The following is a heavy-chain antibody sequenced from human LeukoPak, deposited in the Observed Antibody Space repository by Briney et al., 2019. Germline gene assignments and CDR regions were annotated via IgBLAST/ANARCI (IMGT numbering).Heavy chain of an antibody. D-gene: IGHD3-22*01. CDR1: GFSFSDYY. CDR2: ISGSGSDL. J-gene: IGHJ6*02. CDR3: ARSIGYYYTMDV. Sequence: GGSLRLSCVACGFSFSDYYMSWIRQAPGRGLEWISYISGSGSDLYYADSVKGRFTISRDNANNSLYLQMDSLRAEDTAVYYCARSIGYYYTMDVWGQGTTVTVSS. V-gene: IGHV3-11*01.